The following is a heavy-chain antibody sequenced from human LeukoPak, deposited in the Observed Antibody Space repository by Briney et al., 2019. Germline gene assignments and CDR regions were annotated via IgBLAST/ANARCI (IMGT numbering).Heavy chain of an antibody. CDR2: IIPIFGTA. CDR1: GGTFSSYA. D-gene: IGHD3-22*01. Sequence: ASVKVSCKASGGTFSSYAISWVRQAPGQGLEWMGGIIPIFGTANYAQKFQGRVTITTDESTSTAYMELSSLRTEDTAVYYCARDQGEDDSSGPAFDPWGQGTLVTVSS. CDR3: ARDQGEDDSSGPAFDP. V-gene: IGHV1-69*05. J-gene: IGHJ5*02.